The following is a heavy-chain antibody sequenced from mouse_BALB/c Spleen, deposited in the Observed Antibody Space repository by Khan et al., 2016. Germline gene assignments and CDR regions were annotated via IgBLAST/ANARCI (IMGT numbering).Heavy chain of an antibody. CDR2: INTYSGES. D-gene: IGHD1-1*01. V-gene: IGHV9-3-1*01. J-gene: IGHJ1*01. Sequence: QIQLVQSGPELKKPGKTVKISCKASGYTFTNYGMNWVKQAPGKGLKWMGWINTYSGESTYADDFKGRFAFSLETSANTASLQLNNLKKEDTATYFCARYRYYYGSSRYFDVWGAGTTFTVSS. CDR3: ARYRYYYGSSRYFDV. CDR1: GYTFTNYG.